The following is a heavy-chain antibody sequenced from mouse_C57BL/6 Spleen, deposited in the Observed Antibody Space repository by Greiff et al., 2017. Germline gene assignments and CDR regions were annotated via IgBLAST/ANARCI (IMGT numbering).Heavy chain of an antibody. V-gene: IGHV3-6*01. D-gene: IGHD2-4*01. CDR1: GYSITSGYY. CDR3: ARAGLRGPYFDY. CDR2: ISYDGSN. Sequence: DVKLVESGPGLVKPSQSLSLTCSVTGYSITSGYYWNWIRQFPGNKLEWMGYISYDGSNNYNPSLKNRISITRDTSKNQFFLKLNSVTTEDTATYYCARAGLRGPYFDYWGQGTTLTVSS. J-gene: IGHJ2*01.